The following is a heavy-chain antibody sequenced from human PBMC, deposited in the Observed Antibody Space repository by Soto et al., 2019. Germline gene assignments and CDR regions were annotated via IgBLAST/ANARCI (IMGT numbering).Heavy chain of an antibody. J-gene: IGHJ4*02. CDR2: IIPILGIA. D-gene: IGHD6-19*01. CDR3: AIATVGQWLNY. Sequence: QVQLVQSGAEVKKPGSSVKVSCKASGGTFSSYTISWVRQAPGQGLEWMGRIIPILGIANYAQKFQGRVTITADKSTSKAYMELSRLRSEDTAVYYCAIATVGQWLNYWGQGTLVTVSS. V-gene: IGHV1-69*02. CDR1: GGTFSSYT.